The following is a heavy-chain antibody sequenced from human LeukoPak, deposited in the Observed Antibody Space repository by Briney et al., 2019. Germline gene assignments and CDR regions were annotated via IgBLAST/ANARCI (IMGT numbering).Heavy chain of an antibody. D-gene: IGHD3-22*01. Sequence: GGSLRLSCAASGFTFSSYWMSWVRQAPGKGLEWVANIKQDGSEKYYVDSVKGRFTISRDNAKNSLYLQMNSLRAEDTAVYYCARASYDSSGYYYYYGMDVWGQGTTVTVSS. CDR3: ARASYDSSGYYYYYGMDV. J-gene: IGHJ6*02. CDR1: GFTFSSYW. V-gene: IGHV3-7*01. CDR2: IKQDGSEK.